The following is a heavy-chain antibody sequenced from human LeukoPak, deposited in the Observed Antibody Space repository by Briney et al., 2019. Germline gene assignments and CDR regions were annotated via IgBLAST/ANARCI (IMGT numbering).Heavy chain of an antibody. V-gene: IGHV3-30*03. Sequence: GGSLRLSCAASGFTFSSYWMSWVRQAPGKGLEWVAVISYDGSNKYYADSVKGRFTISRDNSKNTLYLQMNSLRAEDTAVYYCARQWVGATFFDYWGQGTLVTVSS. D-gene: IGHD1-26*01. CDR1: GFTFSSYW. J-gene: IGHJ4*02. CDR3: ARQWVGATFFDY. CDR2: ISYDGSNK.